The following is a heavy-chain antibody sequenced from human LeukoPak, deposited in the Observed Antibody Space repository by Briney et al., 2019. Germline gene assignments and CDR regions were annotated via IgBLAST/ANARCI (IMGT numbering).Heavy chain of an antibody. V-gene: IGHV4-59*01. Sequence: SETLSLTCTVSGGSISSYYWSWIRQPPGKGLEWIGYIYYSGSTNYNPSLKSRVTISVDTSKNQFSLKLSSVTAADTAVYYCARAKYSSSSIDYWGQGTLVTVSS. D-gene: IGHD6-6*01. CDR2: IYYSGST. J-gene: IGHJ4*02. CDR3: ARAKYSSSSIDY. CDR1: GGSISSYY.